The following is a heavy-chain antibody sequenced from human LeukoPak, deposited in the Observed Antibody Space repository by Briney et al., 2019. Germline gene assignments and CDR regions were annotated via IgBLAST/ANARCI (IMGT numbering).Heavy chain of an antibody. Sequence: ASVKVSCKASGYTFTGYYMHWVRQAPGQGLEWMGWINPNSGGTNYAQKFQGRVTMTRDTSISTAYMELSRLRSDDTAVYYCARIFLPTRGYSYGYDYYYYMDVWGKGTTVTVSS. D-gene: IGHD5-18*01. J-gene: IGHJ6*03. V-gene: IGHV1-2*02. CDR2: INPNSGGT. CDR3: ARIFLPTRGYSYGYDYYYYMDV. CDR1: GYTFTGYY.